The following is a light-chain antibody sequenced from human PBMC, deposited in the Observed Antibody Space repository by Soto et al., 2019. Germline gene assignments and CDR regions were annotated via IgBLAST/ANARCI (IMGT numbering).Light chain of an antibody. CDR3: SSYAGSNNVV. Sequence: SALTQPPSASGSPGQSVTISCTGTSSDVGGYNYVSWYQQHPGKAPKLMIYEVSKRPSGVPDRFSGSKSGNTASLTVSGLQAGDEADYYCSSYAGSNNVVFGGGTKVTVL. V-gene: IGLV2-8*01. CDR1: SSDVGGYNY. J-gene: IGLJ2*01. CDR2: EVS.